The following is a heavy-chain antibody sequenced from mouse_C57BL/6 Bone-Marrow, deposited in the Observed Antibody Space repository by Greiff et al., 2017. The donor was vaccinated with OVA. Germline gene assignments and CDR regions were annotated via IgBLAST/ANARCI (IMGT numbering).Heavy chain of an antibody. Sequence: QVHVKQSGAELVRPGTSVKMSCKASGYTFTNYWIGWAKQRPGHGLEWIGDIYPGGGYTNYNEKFKGKATLTADKSSSTAYMQFSSLTSEDSAIYYCARWGLLRAWFAYWGQGTLVTVSA. CDR3: ARWGLLRAWFAY. V-gene: IGHV1-63*01. CDR2: IYPGGGYT. D-gene: IGHD2-3*01. J-gene: IGHJ3*01. CDR1: GYTFTNYW.